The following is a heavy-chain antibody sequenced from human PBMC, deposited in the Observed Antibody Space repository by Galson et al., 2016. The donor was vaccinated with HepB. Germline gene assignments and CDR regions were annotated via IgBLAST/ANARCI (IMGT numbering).Heavy chain of an antibody. Sequence: SETLSLTCTVSGDSIDNYYWSWIRQPPGKGLEWLGFIYFSGSTKFNPSLQSRVVISRDTAKNQVALKLTSVTAADPAVYFCARGEEMATGGFDFWGQGALVTVSS. CDR1: GDSIDNYY. J-gene: IGHJ4*02. V-gene: IGHV4-4*09. CDR2: IYFSGST. CDR3: ARGEEMATGGFDF. D-gene: IGHD5-24*01.